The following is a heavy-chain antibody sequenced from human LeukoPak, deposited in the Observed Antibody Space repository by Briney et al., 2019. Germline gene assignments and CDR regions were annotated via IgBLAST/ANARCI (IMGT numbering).Heavy chain of an antibody. CDR3: ARVPPSSTIFGVDYYYGMDV. D-gene: IGHD3-3*01. CDR2: INPNSGGT. V-gene: IGHV1-2*02. J-gene: IGHJ6*02. Sequence: GASVKVSCTASGYTFTGYYMHWVRQPPAQGLEWKGWINPNSGGTNYAQKFQCRVTMTRDTSISTAYMELSMLRSDDTAVYYCARVPPSSTIFGVDYYYGMDVWGQGTTVTVSS. CDR1: GYTFTGYY.